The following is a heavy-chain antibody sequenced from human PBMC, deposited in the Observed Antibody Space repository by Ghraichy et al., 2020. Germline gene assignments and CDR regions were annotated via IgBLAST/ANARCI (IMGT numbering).Heavy chain of an antibody. CDR1: GFTFSSYG. CDR2: ISYDGSNK. J-gene: IGHJ4*02. Sequence: GGSLRLSCAASGFTFSSYGMHWVRQAPGKGLEWVAVISYDGSNKYYADSVKGRFTISRDNSKNTLYLQMNSLRAEDTAVYYCAKDLVASEYSSSQILDYWGQGTLVTVSS. D-gene: IGHD6-13*01. V-gene: IGHV3-30*18. CDR3: AKDLVASEYSSSQILDY.